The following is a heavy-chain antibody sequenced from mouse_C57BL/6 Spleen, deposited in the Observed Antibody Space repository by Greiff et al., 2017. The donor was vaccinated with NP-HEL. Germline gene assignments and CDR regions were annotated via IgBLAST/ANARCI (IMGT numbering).Heavy chain of an antibody. CDR2: INPSTGGT. CDR1: GYSFTGYY. D-gene: IGHD4-1*01. J-gene: IGHJ4*01. Sequence: EVQRVESGPELVKPGASVKISCKASGYSFTGYYMNWVKQSPEESLEWIGEINPSTGGTTYNQKFKAKATLTVDKSSSTAYMQLKSLTSEDSAVYYCARNWDEAMDYWGQGTSVTVSS. CDR3: ARNWDEAMDY. V-gene: IGHV1-42*01.